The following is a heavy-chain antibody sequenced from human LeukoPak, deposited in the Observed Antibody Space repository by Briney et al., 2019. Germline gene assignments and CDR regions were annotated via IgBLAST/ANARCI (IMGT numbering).Heavy chain of an antibody. CDR3: ARDSIAVAGTKYNWFDP. CDR2: INTNTGNP. Sequence: ASVKVSCKASGYTFTSYAMNWVRQAPGQGLEWMGWINTNTGNPTYAQGFTGRFVFSLDTSASTAYLQISSLKAEDTAVYYCARDSIAVAGTKYNWFDPWGQGTLVTVSS. V-gene: IGHV7-4-1*02. CDR1: GYTFTSYA. D-gene: IGHD6-19*01. J-gene: IGHJ5*02.